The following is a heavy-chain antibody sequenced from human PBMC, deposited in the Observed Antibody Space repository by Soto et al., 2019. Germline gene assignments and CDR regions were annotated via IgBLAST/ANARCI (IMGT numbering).Heavy chain of an antibody. Sequence: PGGSLRLSCAASGFTFSNYGMHWVRQAPGKGLEWVAVIWYDGSNKDYADSVKGRFTISRDNSKNTLYLQMNSLRAEDTAVYYCARDDIPGRAVAIYGMDVWGQGTTVTVSS. CDR1: GFTFSNYG. CDR2: IWYDGSNK. J-gene: IGHJ6*02. D-gene: IGHD6-19*01. CDR3: ARDDIPGRAVAIYGMDV. V-gene: IGHV3-33*01.